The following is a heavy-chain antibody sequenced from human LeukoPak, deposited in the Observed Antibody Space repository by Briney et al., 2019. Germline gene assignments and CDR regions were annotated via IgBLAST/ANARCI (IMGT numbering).Heavy chain of an antibody. D-gene: IGHD1-26*01. J-gene: IGHJ4*02. CDR2: IYIGGST. V-gene: IGHV3-66*01. CDR1: GFIVSTKY. CDR3: ARSPYSGSFEDYFDY. Sequence: GGSLRLSCAASGFIVSTKYMSWVRQAPGKGLEWVSVIYIGGSTYYADSVKCRFTISRDKSKNTLYLQMNSLRAEDTAVYYCARSPYSGSFEDYFDYWGQGALVTVSS.